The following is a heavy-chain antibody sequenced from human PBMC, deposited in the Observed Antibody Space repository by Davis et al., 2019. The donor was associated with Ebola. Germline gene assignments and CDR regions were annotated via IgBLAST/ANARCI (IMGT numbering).Heavy chain of an antibody. CDR1: GGSISSGGYY. V-gene: IGHV4-31*03. CDR2: IYYSGST. D-gene: IGHD2-2*01. CDR3: ARVKRSSTIRVNYYMDV. Sequence: PSETLSLTCTVSGGSISSGGYYWSWIRQHPGKGLEWIVYIYYSGSTYYNPSLKSRVTISVDTSKNQFSLKLSSVTAADTAVYYCARVKRSSTIRVNYYMDVWGKGTTVTVSS. J-gene: IGHJ6*03.